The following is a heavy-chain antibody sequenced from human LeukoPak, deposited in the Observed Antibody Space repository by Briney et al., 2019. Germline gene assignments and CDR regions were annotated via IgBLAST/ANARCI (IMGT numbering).Heavy chain of an antibody. CDR2: INSDGSST. V-gene: IGHV3-74*01. Sequence: GGSLRLSCAASGFTFSSYWMHWVRQAPGKGLVWVSRINSDGSSTSYADSVKGRFTISRDNAKNTLYLQMNSLRAEDTAVYYCARGSLWFGEFSYWGQGILVTVSS. D-gene: IGHD3-10*01. CDR1: GFTFSSYW. CDR3: ARGSLWFGEFSY. J-gene: IGHJ4*02.